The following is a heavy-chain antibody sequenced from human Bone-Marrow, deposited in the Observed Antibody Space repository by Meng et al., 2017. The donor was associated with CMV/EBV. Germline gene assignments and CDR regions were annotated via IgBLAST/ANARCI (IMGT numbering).Heavy chain of an antibody. V-gene: IGHV5-51*01. Sequence: KVTCKGSGYSFTNYWIGWVRQMRGKGLEWMGIIYPGDSDTRYSTSFQCQVTISADKSISTAYLQWSRLKASDPAIYYCARPAVAGKLAGFDPWGQGTLVAVSS. CDR3: ARPAVAGKLAGFDP. J-gene: IGHJ5*02. CDR1: GYSFTNYW. D-gene: IGHD6-19*01. CDR2: IYPGDSDT.